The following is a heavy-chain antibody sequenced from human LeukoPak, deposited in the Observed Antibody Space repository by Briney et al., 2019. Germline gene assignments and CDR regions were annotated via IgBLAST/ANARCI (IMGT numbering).Heavy chain of an antibody. J-gene: IGHJ5*02. CDR3: ARHRCSGGSCYPMNWFDP. CDR1: GGSFSGYY. D-gene: IGHD2-15*01. V-gene: IGHV4-34*01. CDR2: INHSGST. Sequence: NPSETLCLTCAVYGGSFSGYYWSWIRQPPGKGLEWIGAINHSGSTNYNPSLKSRVTISVDTSKNQFSLKLSSVTAADTAVYYCARHRCSGGSCYPMNWFDPWGQGTLVTVSS.